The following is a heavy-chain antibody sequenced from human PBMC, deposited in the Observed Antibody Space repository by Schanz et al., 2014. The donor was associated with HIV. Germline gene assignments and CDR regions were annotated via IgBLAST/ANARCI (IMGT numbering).Heavy chain of an antibody. J-gene: IGHJ6*02. CDR1: GFTFSTYG. V-gene: IGHV3-30*03. Sequence: LQLLESGGGVVQPGRSLRLSCAASGFTFSTYGMHWVRQGPGKGLEWVAFISYDGSNKYYADSVKGRFTISRDNSKNTLFLQMNSLRGEDTAVYYCARVANWDYYGMDVWGRGTTVIVAS. CDR3: ARVANWDYYGMDV. CDR2: ISYDGSNK. D-gene: IGHD3-16*01.